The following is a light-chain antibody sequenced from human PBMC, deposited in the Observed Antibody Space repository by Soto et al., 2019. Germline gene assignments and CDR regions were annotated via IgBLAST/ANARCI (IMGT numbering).Light chain of an antibody. J-gene: IGKJ5*01. CDR3: QQYNNWPPT. CDR1: QSVSSK. V-gene: IGKV3-15*01. CDR2: GAS. Sequence: EIVMTQSPATLSVSPGERATLSCRASQSVSSKLAWYQEKPGQAPRLLMYGASTRATAIPDRFSGSGSGTEFTLSISSLQSEDFAIYYCQQYNNWPPTFGQGTRLELK.